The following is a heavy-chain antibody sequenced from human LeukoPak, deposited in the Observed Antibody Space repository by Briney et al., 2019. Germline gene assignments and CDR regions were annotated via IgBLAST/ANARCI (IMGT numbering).Heavy chain of an antibody. CDR1: GGTFSSYA. Sequence: SVKVSCKASGGTFSSYAISWVRQAPGQGLEWMGGIIPIFGTANYAQKFQGRVTITADESTSTAYMELSSLRSEDTAVYYCARVTGGSVSSPYYDIWSGYRSPYYYYMDVWGKGTTVTVSS. J-gene: IGHJ6*03. CDR2: IIPIFGTA. D-gene: IGHD3-3*01. V-gene: IGHV1-69*13. CDR3: ARVTGGSVSSPYYDIWSGYRSPYYYYMDV.